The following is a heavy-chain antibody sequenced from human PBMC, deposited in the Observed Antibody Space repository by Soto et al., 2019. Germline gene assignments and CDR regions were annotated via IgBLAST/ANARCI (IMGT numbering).Heavy chain of an antibody. CDR1: GFIFSNAW. D-gene: IGHD2-15*01. CDR3: TRDPSLAH. Sequence: EVQLVESGGGLVKPGGSLRLSCGVSGFIFSNAWMNWVRQAPGKGLEWVGRIKSKTDGGTTDYAASVQGRFTISRDDSKNRLYLQMNSLIIEDTAVYYCTRDPSLAHWGQGTLVTVSS. CDR2: IKSKTDGGTT. V-gene: IGHV3-15*07. J-gene: IGHJ4*02.